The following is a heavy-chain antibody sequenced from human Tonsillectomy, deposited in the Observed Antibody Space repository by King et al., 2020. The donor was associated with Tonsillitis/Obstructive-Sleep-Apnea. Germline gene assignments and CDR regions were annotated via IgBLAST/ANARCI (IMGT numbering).Heavy chain of an antibody. CDR3: AGLPSPTIRGFDP. V-gene: IGHV4-39*01. D-gene: IGHD5-12*01. J-gene: IGHJ5*02. CDR2: IYYSGST. CDR1: GGSISSSNYY. Sequence: LQLQESGPGLVKPSETLSLTCTVSGGSISSSNYYWGWIRQPPGKGLEWIGSIYYSGSTYYNPSLKSRVTISVDTSKNQFSLKLSSVTAADTALYYGAGLPSPTIRGFDPWGQGTLVTVSS.